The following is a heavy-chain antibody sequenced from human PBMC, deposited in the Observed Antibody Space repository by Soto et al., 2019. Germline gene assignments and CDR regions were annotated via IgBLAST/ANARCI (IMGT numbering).Heavy chain of an antibody. Sequence: GGSLRLSCAASGFTFSSYSMSWVRQAPGKGLEWVSAISGSGGSTYYADSVKGRFTISRDNSKNTLYLQMNSLRAEDTAVYYCAAPGGNYYGSSGYYSVIPDAFDIWGQGTMVTVSS. D-gene: IGHD3-22*01. J-gene: IGHJ3*02. CDR2: ISGSGGST. CDR3: AAPGGNYYGSSGYYSVIPDAFDI. CDR1: GFTFSSYS. V-gene: IGHV3-23*01.